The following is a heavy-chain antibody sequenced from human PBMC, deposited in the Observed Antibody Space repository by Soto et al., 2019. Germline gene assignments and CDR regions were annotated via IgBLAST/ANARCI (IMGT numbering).Heavy chain of an antibody. V-gene: IGHV4-34*01. J-gene: IGHJ4*02. CDR2: VNHSGST. Sequence: SETLSLTCAVYGGSFSGYYWSWIRQPPGKGLEWIGEVNHSGSTNYNPSLKGRVTISVDTSKNQFSLKLSSVTAADTAVYYCARGAPITMVRGVIGYWGQGTLVTVSS. D-gene: IGHD3-10*01. CDR1: GGSFSGYY. CDR3: ARGAPITMVRGVIGY.